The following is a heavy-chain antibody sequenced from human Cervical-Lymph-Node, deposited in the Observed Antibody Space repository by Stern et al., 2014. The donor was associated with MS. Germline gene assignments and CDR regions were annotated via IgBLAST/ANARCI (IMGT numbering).Heavy chain of an antibody. J-gene: IGHJ3*01. CDR1: GYTFTSYA. Sequence: QVQLVQSGAEVKKPGASVKVSCTASGYTFTSYAIHWVRQATGQGLEWMGWMNPNSDKTGYAQRFQGRVTMTRNTSISTAYMELSGLRSEDTAVYFCARDYNDFGDYIRAFDVWGQGTMVTVSS. CDR2: MNPNSDKT. V-gene: IGHV1-8*01. D-gene: IGHD4-17*01. CDR3: ARDYNDFGDYIRAFDV.